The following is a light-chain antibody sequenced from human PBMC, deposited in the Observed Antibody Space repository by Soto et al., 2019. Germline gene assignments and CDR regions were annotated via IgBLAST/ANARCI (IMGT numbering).Light chain of an antibody. CDR3: QQYGSSHLT. CDR2: GAS. Sequence: EIMLTQSPGTLSLSPGDRATLSCRASQSVAGSSLAWYQQKPDQAPRLLIFGASNRATGIPARFSGSGSGTDFSLIINALEPEDFAVYFCQQYGSSHLTFGGGTKVDIK. V-gene: IGKV3-20*01. CDR1: QSVAGSS. J-gene: IGKJ4*01.